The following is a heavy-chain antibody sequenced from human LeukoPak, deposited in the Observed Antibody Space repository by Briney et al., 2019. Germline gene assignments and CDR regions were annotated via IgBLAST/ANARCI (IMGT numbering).Heavy chain of an antibody. CDR1: GYTFTSYG. D-gene: IGHD3-3*01. CDR3: ARDSGNYDFWSGYYFYSTSERP. V-gene: IGHV1-18*01. Sequence: ASVKVSCKASGYTFTSYGISWVRQAPGQGLEWMGWISAYNGNTNYAQKLQGRVTMTTDTSTSTAYMELRSLRSDDTAVYYCARDSGNYDFWSGYYFYSTSERPWGQGTLVTVSS. J-gene: IGHJ5*02. CDR2: ISAYNGNT.